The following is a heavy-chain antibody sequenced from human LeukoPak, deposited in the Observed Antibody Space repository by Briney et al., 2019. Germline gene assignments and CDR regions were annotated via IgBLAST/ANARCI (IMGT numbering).Heavy chain of an antibody. V-gene: IGHV3-7*01. CDR3: ARLYYYGSGSYYKGNWFDP. J-gene: IGHJ5*02. Sequence: GRSLTLSCAASGFTFNSYWMSWVRQAPGKGLEWVANIKEDGSKKYYVDSVKGRFTISRDNAKNSLYLQLNSLRAEDTAVYYCARLYYYGSGSYYKGNWFDPWGQGTLVTVSS. D-gene: IGHD3-10*01. CDR2: IKEDGSKK. CDR1: GFTFNSYW.